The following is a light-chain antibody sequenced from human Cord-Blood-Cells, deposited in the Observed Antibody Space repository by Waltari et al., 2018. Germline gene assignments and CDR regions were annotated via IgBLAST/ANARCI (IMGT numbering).Light chain of an antibody. V-gene: IGKV3-20*01. J-gene: IGKJ4*01. CDR3: QQYGSSPT. CDR1: QSVSSSY. Sequence: ELVLTQSPGTLSLSPGESATLSCRASQSVSSSYLAWYQQKPGQAPRLLIYGASSRATGIPDRFSGSGSGTDFTLTISRLEPEDFAVYYCQQYGSSPTFGGGTKVEIK. CDR2: GAS.